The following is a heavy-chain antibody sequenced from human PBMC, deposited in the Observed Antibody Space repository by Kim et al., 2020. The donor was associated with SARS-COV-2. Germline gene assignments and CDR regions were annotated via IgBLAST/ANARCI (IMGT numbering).Heavy chain of an antibody. CDR1: GGSISSSSYY. J-gene: IGHJ5*02. D-gene: IGHD3-10*01. CDR2: IYYSGST. V-gene: IGHV4-39*07. Sequence: SETLSLTCTVSGGSISSSSYYWGWIRQPPGKGLEWIGSIYYSGSTYYNPSLKSRVTISVDTSKNQFSLKLSSVTAADTAVYYCARDRPPWFGELLNWFDP. CDR3: ARDRPPWFGELLNWFDP.